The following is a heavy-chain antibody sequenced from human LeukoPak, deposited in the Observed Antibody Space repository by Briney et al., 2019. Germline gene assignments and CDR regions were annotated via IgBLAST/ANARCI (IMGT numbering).Heavy chain of an antibody. CDR2: IIPILGIA. CDR3: ARDILTGYYYYYGMDV. D-gene: IGHD3-9*01. CDR1: GGTFSSYA. Sequence: AASVKVSCKASGGTFSSYAISWVRQAPGQGLEWMGRIIPILGIANYAQKFQGRVTITADKSTSTAYMELSSLRSEDTAVYYCARDILTGYYYYYGMDVWGQGTTVTVSS. V-gene: IGHV1-69*04. J-gene: IGHJ6*02.